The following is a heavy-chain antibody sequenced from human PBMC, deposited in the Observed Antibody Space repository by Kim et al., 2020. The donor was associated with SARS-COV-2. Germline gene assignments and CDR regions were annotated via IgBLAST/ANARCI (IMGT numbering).Heavy chain of an antibody. CDR1: GFTFSSYE. Sequence: GGSLRLSCAASGFTFSSYEMNWVRQAPGKGLEWVSYISSSGSTIYYADSVKGRFTISRDNAKNSLYLQMNSLRAEDTAVYYCARDKHVDNSQITIFGVVIMVSERATPSYLNYGMDVWGQGTTVTVSS. V-gene: IGHV3-48*03. CDR3: ARDKHVDNSQITIFGVVIMVSERATPSYLNYGMDV. J-gene: IGHJ6*02. CDR2: ISSSGSTI. D-gene: IGHD3-3*01.